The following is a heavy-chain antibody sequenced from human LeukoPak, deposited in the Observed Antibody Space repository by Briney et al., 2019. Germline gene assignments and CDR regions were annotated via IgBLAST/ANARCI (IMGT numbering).Heavy chain of an antibody. CDR2: ISWNNRSI. J-gene: IGHJ2*01. CDR1: GFTFDDYA. D-gene: IGHD6-13*01. Sequence: GRSLTLSCAASGFTFDDYAMHWVRQAPGQGLEWVSGISWNNRSIGYADHVKGRFTISRDNAKKSLYLQMNGLGAEDTALYCGAGFSGAAAHWGRGTLVIVS. CDR3: AGFSGAAAH. V-gene: IGHV3-9*01.